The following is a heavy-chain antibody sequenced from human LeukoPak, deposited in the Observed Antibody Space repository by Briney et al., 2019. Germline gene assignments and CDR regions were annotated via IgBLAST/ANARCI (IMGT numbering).Heavy chain of an antibody. CDR1: GFTFSSYW. CDR2: IKQDGSEK. Sequence: PGGSLRLSCAASGFTFSSYWMSWVRQAPGKGLEWVANIKQDGSEKYYVDSVKGRFTISRDNSKNTLYLQMNSLRAEDTAVYYCARGAGGFYDSSGYWKLSSLAFDIWGQGTMVTVSS. J-gene: IGHJ3*02. V-gene: IGHV3-7*01. CDR3: ARGAGGFYDSSGYWKLSSLAFDI. D-gene: IGHD3-22*01.